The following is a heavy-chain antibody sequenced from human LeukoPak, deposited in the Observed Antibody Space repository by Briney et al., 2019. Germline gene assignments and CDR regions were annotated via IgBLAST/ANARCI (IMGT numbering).Heavy chain of an antibody. V-gene: IGHV3-48*04. D-gene: IGHD2-15*01. CDR3: ARDRVAPGDV. CDR2: ISSSSSTI. CDR1: GFTFSSYS. Sequence: PGGSLRLSCAASGFTFSSYSMNWVRQAPGRGLEWVSYISSSSSTIYYADSVKGRFTISRDNAKNSLYLQMNSLRAEDTAVYYCARDRVAPGDVWGQGTTVTVSS. J-gene: IGHJ6*02.